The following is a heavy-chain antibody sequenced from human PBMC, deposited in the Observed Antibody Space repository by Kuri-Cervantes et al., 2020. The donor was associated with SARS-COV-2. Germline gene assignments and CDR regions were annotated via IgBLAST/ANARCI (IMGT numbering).Heavy chain of an antibody. J-gene: IGHJ5*02. CDR1: GFTFSSYW. V-gene: IGHV3-74*01. CDR2: INSYGSST. CDR3: ARDPPLYGPGSHNWFDP. Sequence: GGSLRLSCAASGFTFSSYWMHWVRQAPGKGLVWVSRINSYGSSTSYADSVKGRFTISRDNAKNTLYLQMDSLRAEDTAVYYCARDPPLYGPGSHNWFDPWGQGTLVTVSS. D-gene: IGHD3-10*01.